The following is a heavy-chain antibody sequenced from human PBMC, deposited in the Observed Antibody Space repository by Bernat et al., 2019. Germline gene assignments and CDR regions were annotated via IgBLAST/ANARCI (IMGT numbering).Heavy chain of an antibody. CDR3: ARDVHYYDTTRHYRYFVF. CDR2: IHYSGST. J-gene: IGHJ4*02. D-gene: IGHD3-22*01. V-gene: IGHV4-59*01. Sequence: QVQLQESGPGLVKPSETLSLTCTVSGVYISSSYWSWIRQLPGKGLEWFGYIHYSGSTNYNPSLESRITISIDTSKNQFTLKLSSVTAADTAVYYCARDVHYYDTTRHYRYFVFWCQGTLVTVSS. CDR1: GVYISSSY.